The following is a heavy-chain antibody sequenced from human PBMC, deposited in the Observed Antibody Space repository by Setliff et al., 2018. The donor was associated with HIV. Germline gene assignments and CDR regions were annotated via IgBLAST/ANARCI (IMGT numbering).Heavy chain of an antibody. CDR1: GGSIYSGAYY. D-gene: IGHD5-18*01. CDR3: ARIAWYSESTYGHDLYYFDF. Sequence: SETLSLTCTVSGGSIYSGAYYWAWIRQHPGKGLEWIGHVYYSGDTHYNPSLKSRLTISIDTSVNQFSLKLSSVTAADTAVYFCARIAWYSESTYGHDLYYFDFWGQGSLVTVSS. CDR2: VYYSGDT. V-gene: IGHV4-31*03. J-gene: IGHJ4*02.